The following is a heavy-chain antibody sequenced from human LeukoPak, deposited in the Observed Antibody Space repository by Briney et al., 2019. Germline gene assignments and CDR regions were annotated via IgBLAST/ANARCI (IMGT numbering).Heavy chain of an antibody. CDR1: RFTFSAYA. Sequence: PGGSLRLSCAASRFTFSAYAMHWVRQAPGKGLEGVAVISYDGSNKYYADSVKGRFTISGDKSKDTLYLQMNSLRPEDTAVYYCARGPGPIAGAKNPFDIWGQGTMVTVSS. V-gene: IGHV3-30*16. CDR3: ARGPGPIAGAKNPFDI. D-gene: IGHD1-26*01. CDR2: ISYDGSNK. J-gene: IGHJ3*02.